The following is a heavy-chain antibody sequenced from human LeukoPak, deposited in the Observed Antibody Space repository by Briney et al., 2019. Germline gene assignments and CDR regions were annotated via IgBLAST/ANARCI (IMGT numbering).Heavy chain of an antibody. Sequence: PSETLPLTCTVSGGSISSYYWSWIRQPPGKGLEWIGYIYYSGSTNYNPSLKSRVTISVDTSKNQFSLKLSSVTAADTAVYYCARLVGAKFDYWGQGTLVTVSS. CDR2: IYYSGST. CDR1: GGSISSYY. J-gene: IGHJ4*02. V-gene: IGHV4-59*08. CDR3: ARLVGAKFDY. D-gene: IGHD1-26*01.